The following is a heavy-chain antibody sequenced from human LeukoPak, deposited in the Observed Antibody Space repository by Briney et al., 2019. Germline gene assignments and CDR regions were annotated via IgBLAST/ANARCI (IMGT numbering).Heavy chain of an antibody. J-gene: IGHJ4*02. CDR2: INPNSGGT. CDR3: ARGGSSGEWFSHLDY. D-gene: IGHD3-3*01. CDR1: GCTFTGYY. V-gene: IGHV1-2*02. Sequence: EASVKVSCKASGCTFTGYYMHWVRQAPGQGLEWMGWINPNSGGTNYAQKFQGRVTMTRDTSISTAYMEVSRLRSDDTAVYYCARGGSSGEWFSHLDYWGQGTLVTVSS.